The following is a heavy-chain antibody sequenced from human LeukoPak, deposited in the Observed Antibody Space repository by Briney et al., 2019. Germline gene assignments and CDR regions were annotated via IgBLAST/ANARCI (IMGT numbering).Heavy chain of an antibody. CDR3: ARARSPTV. CDR2: IIPILGIA. Sequence: PQASVTVSCKASGGTFSSYAISWVRQAPGQGLEWMGRIIPILGIANYAQKFQGRVTITADKFTSTAYMELSSLRSEDTAVYYCARARSPTVWGQGTLVTVSS. CDR1: GGTFSSYA. V-gene: IGHV1-69*04. J-gene: IGHJ4*02.